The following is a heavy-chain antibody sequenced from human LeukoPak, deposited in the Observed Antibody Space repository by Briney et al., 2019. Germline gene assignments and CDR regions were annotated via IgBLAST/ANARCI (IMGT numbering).Heavy chain of an antibody. CDR3: AKDQGQQQFYFDY. J-gene: IGHJ4*02. CDR2: IKTDGYDK. Sequence: GGSLRLSCAASGFTFSNYWMAWVRQAPGKGLEWVANIKTDGYDKYYADSVKGRFTISRDNAKSSLYLQMDSLRAEDTAVYYCAKDQGQQQFYFDYWGQGTLVTVSS. CDR1: GFTFSNYW. V-gene: IGHV3-7*01. D-gene: IGHD6-13*01.